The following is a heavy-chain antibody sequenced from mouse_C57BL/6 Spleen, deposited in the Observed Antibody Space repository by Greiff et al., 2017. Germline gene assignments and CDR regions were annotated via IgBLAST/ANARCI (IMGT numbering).Heavy chain of an antibody. CDR1: GYSFTDYN. CDR2: INPNYGTT. CDR3: ARGDYGRRYAMDY. Sequence: VQLKESGPELVKPGASVKISCKASGYSFTDYNMNWVKQSNGKSLEWIGVINPNYGTTSYNQKFKGKATLTVDQSSSTAYMQLNSLTSEDSAVYYCARGDYGRRYAMDYWGQGTSVTVSS. D-gene: IGHD1-1*01. J-gene: IGHJ4*01. V-gene: IGHV1-39*01.